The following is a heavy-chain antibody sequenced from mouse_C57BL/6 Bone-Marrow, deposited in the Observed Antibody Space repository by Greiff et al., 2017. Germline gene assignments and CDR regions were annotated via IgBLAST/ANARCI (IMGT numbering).Heavy chain of an antibody. V-gene: IGHV1-76*01. CDR2: IYPGSGNT. J-gene: IGHJ2*01. Sequence: VKLMESGAELVRPGASVKLSCKASGYTFTDYYINWVKQRPGQGLEWIARIYPGSGNTYYNEKFKGKATLTAEKSSSTAYMQLSSLTSEDSAVYFCARWRSWYFDYWGQGTTLTVSS. CDR1: GYTFTDYY. CDR3: ARWRSWYFDY.